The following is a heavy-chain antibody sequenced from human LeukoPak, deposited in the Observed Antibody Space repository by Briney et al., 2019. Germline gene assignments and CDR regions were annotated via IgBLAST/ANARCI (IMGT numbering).Heavy chain of an antibody. Sequence: SVKVSCKASGYTFTDYYMHWVRQAPGQGLEWMGRIIPILGIANYAQKFQGRVTITADKSTSTAYMELSSLRSEDTAVYYCARVSILGDGMDVWGQGTTVTVSS. J-gene: IGHJ6*02. V-gene: IGHV1-69*04. D-gene: IGHD2/OR15-2a*01. CDR2: IIPILGIA. CDR1: GYTFTDYY. CDR3: ARVSILGDGMDV.